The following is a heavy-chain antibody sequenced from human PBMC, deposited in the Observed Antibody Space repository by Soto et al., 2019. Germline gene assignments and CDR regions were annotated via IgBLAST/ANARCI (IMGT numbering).Heavy chain of an antibody. D-gene: IGHD4-17*01. V-gene: IGHV1-3*01. J-gene: IGHJ3*02. Sequence: ASVKVSCKASGYTFTSYAMHWVRQAPGQRLEWMGWINAGNGNTKYSQKFQGRVTITRDTSASTAYMELSSLRSEDTAVYYCAGRLRERYAFAIWGQGKMVTVSS. CDR1: GYTFTSYA. CDR2: INAGNGNT. CDR3: AGRLRERYAFAI.